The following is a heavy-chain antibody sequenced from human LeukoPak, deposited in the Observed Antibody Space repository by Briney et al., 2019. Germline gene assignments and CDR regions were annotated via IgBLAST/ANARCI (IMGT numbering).Heavy chain of an antibody. Sequence: GGSLRLSCAASGFTFSSYAMSWVRQAPGKGLEWVSVIYSGGSTYYADSVQGRFTISRHNSKNTLYLQMNSLRAEDTAVYYCAGGGYSYGYPDDYGGQGTLVTVSS. CDR3: AGGGYSYGYPDDY. CDR1: GFTFSSYA. D-gene: IGHD5-18*01. J-gene: IGHJ4*02. CDR2: IYSGGST. V-gene: IGHV3-53*04.